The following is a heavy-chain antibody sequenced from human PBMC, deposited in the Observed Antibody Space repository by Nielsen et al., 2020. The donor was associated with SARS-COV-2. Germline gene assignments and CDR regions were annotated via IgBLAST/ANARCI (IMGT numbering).Heavy chain of an antibody. Sequence: GGSLRLSCAASGFTVSSNYMSWVRQAPGKGLEWVSVIYSGGSTYYADSVKGRFTISRDNSKNTLYLQMISLRAEDTAVYYCAREGCSGGSCYSVHAFDIWGQGTMVTVSS. D-gene: IGHD2-15*01. V-gene: IGHV3-53*01. CDR1: GFTVSSNY. J-gene: IGHJ3*02. CDR3: AREGCSGGSCYSVHAFDI. CDR2: IYSGGST.